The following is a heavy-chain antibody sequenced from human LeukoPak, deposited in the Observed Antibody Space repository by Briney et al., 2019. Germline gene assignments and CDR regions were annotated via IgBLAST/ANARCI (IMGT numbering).Heavy chain of an antibody. CDR3: AKDNRRGIAVAANYYYYYGMDV. D-gene: IGHD6-19*01. CDR1: GFTVSSNY. J-gene: IGHJ6*02. Sequence: GGSLRLSCAASGFTVSSNYMSWVRQAPGKGLEWVSAISGSGGSTYYADSVKGRFTISRDNSKNTLYLQMNSLRAEDTAVYYCAKDNRRGIAVAANYYYYYGMDVWGQGTTVTVSS. V-gene: IGHV3-23*01. CDR2: ISGSGGST.